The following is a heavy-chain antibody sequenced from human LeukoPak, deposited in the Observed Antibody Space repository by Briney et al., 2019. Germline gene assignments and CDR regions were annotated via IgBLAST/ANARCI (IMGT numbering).Heavy chain of an antibody. V-gene: IGHV3-30-3*01. CDR1: GFTFSSYA. CDR2: ISYDGSNK. CDR3: ARDKGEGLVIIIYYFDY. D-gene: IGHD3-9*01. J-gene: IGHJ4*02. Sequence: GGSLRLSCVASGFTFSSYAMHWVRQAPGKGLEWVAVISYDGSNKYYADSVKGRFTISRDNSKNTLYLQMNSLRAEDTAVYYCARDKGEGLVIIIYYFDYWGQGTLVTVSS.